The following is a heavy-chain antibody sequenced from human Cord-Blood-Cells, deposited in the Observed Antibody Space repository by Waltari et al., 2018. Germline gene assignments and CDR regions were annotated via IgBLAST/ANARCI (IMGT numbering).Heavy chain of an antibody. D-gene: IGHD2-2*01. V-gene: IGHV4-34*12. CDR1: GGSFSRHY. J-gene: IGHJ6*02. CDR2: IIHSRST. CDR3: ARDYWWVPAAKFDGMDV. Sequence: VQLPQWGAGLLKPSETLSLPCAAHGGSFSRHYCRWTRQRPGKGLDGIGEIIHSRSTNYNPSLKSRVTISVDTSKNQFSLKLSSVTAADTAVYYCARDYWWVPAAKFDGMDVWGQGTTVTVSS.